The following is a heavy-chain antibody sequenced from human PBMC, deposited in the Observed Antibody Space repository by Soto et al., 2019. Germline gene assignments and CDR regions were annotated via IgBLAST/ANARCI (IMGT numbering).Heavy chain of an antibody. CDR2: ISYDGTNK. CDR1: GFMFSAYA. D-gene: IGHD6-19*01. V-gene: IGHV3-30-3*01. J-gene: IGHJ4*01. Sequence: QVQLVESGGGVVQPGRSLRLSCAASGFMFSAYALLWVRQAPGKGLEWVAPISYDGTNKYYADSIKGRFTISRDNSKNTLFLQVNSLRGEDTAIYYCARDPSPYTSGWYGIDFWGHGTLVTVSS. CDR3: ARDPSPYTSGWYGIDF.